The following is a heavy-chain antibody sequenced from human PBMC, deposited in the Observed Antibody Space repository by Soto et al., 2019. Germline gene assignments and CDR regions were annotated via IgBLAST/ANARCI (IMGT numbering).Heavy chain of an antibody. Sequence: SVKVSCTASGGTVSSYAIGWVRQAPGQGLEWMGGIIPIFGTADYAQKFQGRVTITADESTSTAYMELSSLRSEDTAVYYCASHYDSSGYYYRGLDYWGQGTLVTVSS. J-gene: IGHJ4*02. CDR3: ASHYDSSGYYYRGLDY. D-gene: IGHD3-22*01. V-gene: IGHV1-69*13. CDR1: GGTVSSYA. CDR2: IIPIFGTA.